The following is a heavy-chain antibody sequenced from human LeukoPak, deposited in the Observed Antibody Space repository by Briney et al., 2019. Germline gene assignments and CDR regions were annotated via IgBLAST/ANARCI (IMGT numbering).Heavy chain of an antibody. CDR2: ISSSSSYI. CDR3: ARMTGSQDGMDV. V-gene: IGHV3-21*01. CDR1: GFTFSSYS. J-gene: IGHJ6*02. Sequence: GGSLRLSCAASGFTFSSYSMNWVRQAPGKGLEWVSSISSSSSYIYYADSVKGRFTISRDNAKNSLYLQMNSLRAEDTAVYYCARMTGSQDGMDVWGQGTTVTDSS. D-gene: IGHD3-9*01.